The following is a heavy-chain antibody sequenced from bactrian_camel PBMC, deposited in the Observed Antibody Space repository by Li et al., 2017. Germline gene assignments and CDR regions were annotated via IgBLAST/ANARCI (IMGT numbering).Heavy chain of an antibody. D-gene: IGHD5*01. CDR2: IDTEGST. CDR3: AAGTSTGFPFRESAYPY. CDR1: PRAYGTWC. Sequence: HVQLVESGGGSVQAGGSLRLSCVWSPRAYGTWCMYWFRQVLGKKSEGVAGIDTEGSTNYADSVKGRFIISKDDAKNAVYLQMNSLKPEDTAVYYCAAGTSTGFPFRESAYPYWGLGTQVTVS. V-gene: IGHV3S53*01. J-gene: IGHJ4*01.